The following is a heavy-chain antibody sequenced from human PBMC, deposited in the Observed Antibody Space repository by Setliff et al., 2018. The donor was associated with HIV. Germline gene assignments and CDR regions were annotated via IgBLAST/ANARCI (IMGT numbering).Heavy chain of an antibody. D-gene: IGHD5-12*01. CDR2: IRYDGDEK. J-gene: IGHJ4*02. CDR1: GFIFSDYG. V-gene: IGHV3-30*02. Sequence: PGGSLRLSCTASGFIFSDYGMHWVRQAPGKGLEWVAFIRYDGDEKYYADSVEGRFTISRDNSKNTLYLQMNSLRAEDTAVYYCAKSTVRRDGYNYYYFDYWGQGTLVTVSS. CDR3: AKSTVRRDGYNYYYFDY.